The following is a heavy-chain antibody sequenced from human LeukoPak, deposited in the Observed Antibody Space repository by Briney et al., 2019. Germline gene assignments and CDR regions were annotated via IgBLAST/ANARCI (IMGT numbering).Heavy chain of an antibody. D-gene: IGHD6-13*01. J-gene: IGHJ6*02. CDR3: ARPRKSSSWYGGNYYYGMDV. CDR2: LSCVGTNK. V-gene: IGHV3-30-3*01. CDR1: GFTFSSYA. Sequence: GGSLRLSCAAFGFTFSSYAMHWVRQAPGKGLEWVAVLSCVGTNKYYAGSVTGRLTLSRDNSKNTLYPQMHRLSAEDTAVYYSARPRKSSSWYGGNYYYGMDVWGQGTTVTVSS.